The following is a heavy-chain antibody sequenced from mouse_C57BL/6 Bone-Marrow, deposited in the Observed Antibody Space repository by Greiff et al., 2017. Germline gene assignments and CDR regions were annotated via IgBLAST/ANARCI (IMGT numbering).Heavy chain of an antibody. J-gene: IGHJ2*01. CDR1: GFSLSTFGMG. V-gene: IGHV8-8*01. Sequence: QVQLKESGPGILQPSQTLSLTCSFSGFSLSTFGMGVGWIRQPSGKGLEWLAHIWWDDDKYYNLALKSRLTISKGTSKNQVILKIANVDTADTATYYCARIGSYGKGFDDWGQGTTLTVSS. CDR2: IWWDDDK. D-gene: IGHD1-1*01. CDR3: ARIGSYGKGFDD.